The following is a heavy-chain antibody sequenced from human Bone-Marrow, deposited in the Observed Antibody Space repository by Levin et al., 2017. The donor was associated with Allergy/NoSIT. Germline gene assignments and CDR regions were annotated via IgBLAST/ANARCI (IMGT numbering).Heavy chain of an antibody. CDR1: GFTFRNSA. Sequence: SVKVSCKASGFTFRNSAVHWARQARGQGLEWIGWIVVGSGNTKYAQKFQDRVTIIRDMSTSTVYMELSSLRFDDTAVYYCAAEDYNVGAVKFDYWGQGTLLTVSS. CDR3: AAEDYNVGAVKFDY. V-gene: IGHV1-58*01. J-gene: IGHJ4*02. CDR2: IVVGSGNT. D-gene: IGHD3-10*01.